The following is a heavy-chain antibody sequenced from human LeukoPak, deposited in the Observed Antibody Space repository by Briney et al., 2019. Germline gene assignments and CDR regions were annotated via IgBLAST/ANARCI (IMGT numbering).Heavy chain of an antibody. CDR1: GFTFSSYA. D-gene: IGHD3-22*01. CDR2: ISSNGGST. CDR3: VGLTYYYDSSAYPAHFDY. J-gene: IGHJ4*02. Sequence: PGRSLRLSCAASGFTFSSYAMHWVRQAPGKGLEYVSAISSNGGSTYYADSVKGRFTISRDNSKNTLYLQMSSLRAEDTAVYYCVGLTYYYDSSAYPAHFDYWGQGTLVTVSS. V-gene: IGHV3-64D*06.